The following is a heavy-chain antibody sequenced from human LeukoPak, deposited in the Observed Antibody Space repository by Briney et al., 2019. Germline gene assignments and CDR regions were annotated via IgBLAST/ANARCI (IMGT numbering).Heavy chain of an antibody. V-gene: IGHV4-4*07. D-gene: IGHD6-13*01. Sequence: SETLSLTCAVYGGSFSGYYWSWIRQPPGKGLEWIGRIYTSGSTNYNPSLKSRATMSVDTSKNQFSLKLSSVTAADTAVYYCARDGSSWAGWSDPWGQGTLVTVSS. CDR2: IYTSGST. J-gene: IGHJ5*02. CDR3: ARDGSSWAGWSDP. CDR1: GGSFSGYY.